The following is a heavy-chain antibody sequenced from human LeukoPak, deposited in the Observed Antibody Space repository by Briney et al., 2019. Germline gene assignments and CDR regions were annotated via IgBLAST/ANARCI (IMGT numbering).Heavy chain of an antibody. D-gene: IGHD2-15*01. CDR3: ARGGGSDV. J-gene: IGHJ6*02. V-gene: IGHV3-7*03. CDR1: GFMFSSNW. CDR2: INPSGSVK. Sequence: GGSLRLSCAASGFMFSSNWMSWVRLAPGKGLEWVASINPSGSVKYYVNSVKGRFTISRDNAKNSLYLQMSNLRAEDTAVYFCARGGGSDVWGQGATVTVSS.